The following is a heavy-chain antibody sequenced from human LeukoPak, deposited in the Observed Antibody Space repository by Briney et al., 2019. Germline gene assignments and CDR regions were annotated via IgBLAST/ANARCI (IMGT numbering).Heavy chain of an antibody. CDR1: GFTFSSYE. Sequence: GGSLRPSCAASGFTFSSYEMNWVRQAPGKGLEWLAFIRYDGSNKNYADSVKGRFTISRDNTKNSLYLQMNSLRAEDTAVYYCAKDGGSDPDSFDIWGQGTMVTVST. CDR3: AKDGGSDPDSFDI. CDR2: IRYDGSNK. D-gene: IGHD2-15*01. V-gene: IGHV3-30*02. J-gene: IGHJ3*02.